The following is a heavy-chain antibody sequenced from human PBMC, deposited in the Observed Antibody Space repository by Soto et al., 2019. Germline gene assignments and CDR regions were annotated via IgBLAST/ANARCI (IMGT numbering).Heavy chain of an antibody. J-gene: IGHJ4*02. CDR2: ISGSDGST. CDR3: AKDRERDAWYEDY. V-gene: IGHV3-23*01. Sequence: EVQLLESGGGLVQPGGSLRLSCVASGFSFSSYAMSWVRQAPGEGLEWVSVISGSDGSTYYADSVKGRFTISRDDSKNTLYLQMNSLGAEDTAVYYCAKDRERDAWYEDYWGQGTLVTVSS. CDR1: GFSFSSYA. D-gene: IGHD6-13*01.